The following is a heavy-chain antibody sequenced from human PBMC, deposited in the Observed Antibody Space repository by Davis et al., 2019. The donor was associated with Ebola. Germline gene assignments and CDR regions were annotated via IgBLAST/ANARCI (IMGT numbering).Heavy chain of an antibody. J-gene: IGHJ4*02. CDR1: GVSLNSGDYY. Sequence: MPSETLSLTCTVSGVSLNSGDYYWSWIRQLPGKGLEWIGFIYTSGSAYYNASLESQVTISLDTSKSHFSLKLSSVTAADTAVYFCARVGRYGEYPTVYYFDYWGQGTQLTVSS. D-gene: IGHD4-17*01. CDR3: ARVGRYGEYPTVYYFDY. CDR2: IYTSGSA. V-gene: IGHV4-31*01.